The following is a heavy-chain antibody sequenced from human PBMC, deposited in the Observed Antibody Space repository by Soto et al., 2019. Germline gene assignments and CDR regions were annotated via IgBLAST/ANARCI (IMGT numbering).Heavy chain of an antibody. CDR1: GGTFSSYA. V-gene: IGHV1-69*06. CDR2: IIPIFGTA. CDR3: ARASEGQVQLERRDYDFWSGYYHYYYYGMDV. D-gene: IGHD3-3*01. Sequence: GASVKVSCKASGGTFSSYAISWVRQAPGQGLEWMGGIIPIFGTANYARKFQGRVTITADKSTSTAYMELSSLRSEDTAVYYCARASEGQVQLERRDYDFWSGYYHYYYYGMDVWGQGTTVTVSS. J-gene: IGHJ6*02.